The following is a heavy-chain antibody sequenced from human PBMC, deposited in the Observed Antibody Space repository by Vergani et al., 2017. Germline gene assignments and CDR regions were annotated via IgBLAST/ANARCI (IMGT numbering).Heavy chain of an antibody. V-gene: IGHV4-59*01. J-gene: IGHJ3*02. CDR3: ARGSAGSGKRGAFDI. Sequence: QVLLQESGPGLVKPSETLSLTCTVSGGSISSYYWSWIRQPPGKGLEWIGYIYYSGSTNYNPSLKSRVTISVDTSKNQFSLKLSSVTAADTAVYYCARGSAGSGKRGAFDIWGQGTMVTVSS. D-gene: IGHD3-10*01. CDR2: IYYSGST. CDR1: GGSISSYY.